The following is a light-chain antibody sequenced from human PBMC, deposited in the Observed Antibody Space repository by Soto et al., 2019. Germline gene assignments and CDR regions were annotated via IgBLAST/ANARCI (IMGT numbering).Light chain of an antibody. CDR3: CSYASSSVT. CDR1: SSDVGSYNL. V-gene: IGLV2-23*01. CDR2: EGS. J-gene: IGLJ2*01. Sequence: QSALPQPASVSGSPGQSIPISCTGTSSDVGSYNLVSWYQQHPGQAPKLMIYEGSKRPSGVSDRFSGSKSGNTASLTLSGLQADDEADYYCCSYASSSVTFGGGTKLTVL.